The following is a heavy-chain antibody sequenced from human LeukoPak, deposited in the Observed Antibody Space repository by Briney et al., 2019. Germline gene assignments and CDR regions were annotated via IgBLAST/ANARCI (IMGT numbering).Heavy chain of an antibody. CDR1: GYTFTSCY. V-gene: IGHV1-46*01. Sequence: GASVNVTFKASGYTFTSCYRHWVRPAPGQGLEWMGIINPSGGSTTYSQKFQGRVTMTRDTSTSTVYMELSSLRSEDTAVYYCARGGIFDYWGQGTLVNVSS. CDR3: ARGGIFDY. J-gene: IGHJ4*02. D-gene: IGHD3-10*01. CDR2: INPSGGST.